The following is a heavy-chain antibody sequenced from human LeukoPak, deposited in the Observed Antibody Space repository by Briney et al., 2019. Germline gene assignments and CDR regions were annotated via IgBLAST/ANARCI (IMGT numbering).Heavy chain of an antibody. Sequence: ASVKVSCKVSGYTLTQLSMHWVRQAPGKGLEWMGGFDPEDGETIYAQKFQGRVTMTEDTSTDTAYMELSSLRSEDTAVYYCATVVTWLRPFDYWGQGTLVTVSS. V-gene: IGHV1-24*01. D-gene: IGHD5-12*01. CDR2: FDPEDGET. CDR3: ATVVTWLRPFDY. J-gene: IGHJ4*02. CDR1: GYTLTQLS.